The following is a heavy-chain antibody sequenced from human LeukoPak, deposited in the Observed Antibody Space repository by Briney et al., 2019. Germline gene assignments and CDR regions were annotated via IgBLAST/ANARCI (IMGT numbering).Heavy chain of an antibody. J-gene: IGHJ4*02. D-gene: IGHD6-19*01. Sequence: ASVKVSCKASGYTFTSYGISWVRQAPGQGLEWMGWISAYNGNTNYAQKLQGRVTMTTDTSTSTAYMELRSLRSDDTAVYYCARGPPSGYSSGWSLYYFDYWGQGTLVTVSS. V-gene: IGHV1-18*01. CDR1: GYTFTSYG. CDR2: ISAYNGNT. CDR3: ARGPPSGYSSGWSLYYFDY.